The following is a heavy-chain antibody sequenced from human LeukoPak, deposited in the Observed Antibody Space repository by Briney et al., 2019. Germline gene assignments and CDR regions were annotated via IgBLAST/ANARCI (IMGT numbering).Heavy chain of an antibody. D-gene: IGHD5-12*01. Sequence: SETLSLTCTVSGGSISSYYWSWIGQPPGKGLEWIGYIYYSGSTNYNPSLKSRVTISVDTSKNQFSLKLRSVTAADTAVYYCARVSGYDWESFYDYWGQGTLVTVSS. CDR2: IYYSGST. CDR1: GGSISSYY. J-gene: IGHJ4*02. V-gene: IGHV4-59*01. CDR3: ARVSGYDWESFYDY.